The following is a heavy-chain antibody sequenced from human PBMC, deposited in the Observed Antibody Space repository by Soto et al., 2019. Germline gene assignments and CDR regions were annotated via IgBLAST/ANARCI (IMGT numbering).Heavy chain of an antibody. CDR3: AKDLGIAVAGDFDY. CDR1: GFTFSSYA. D-gene: IGHD6-19*01. Sequence: LRLSCAASGFTFSSYAMSWVRQAPGKGLEWVSAISGSGGSTYYADSVKGRFTISRDNSKNTLYLQMNSLRAEDTAVYYCAKDLGIAVAGDFDYWGQGTLVTVSS. V-gene: IGHV3-23*01. J-gene: IGHJ4*02. CDR2: ISGSGGST.